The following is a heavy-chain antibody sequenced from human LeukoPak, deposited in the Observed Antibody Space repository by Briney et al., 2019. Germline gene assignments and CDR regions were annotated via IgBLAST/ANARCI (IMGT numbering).Heavy chain of an antibody. D-gene: IGHD6-13*01. CDR2: IITIFGTA. CDR3: ARGPELGRCYY. CDR1: GGTFYTST. Sequence: ASAKDSRKPPGGTFYTSTITRGPPSPGQGAEWMGGIITIFGTANYAQKFQGRVTITPDESTSTAYMELSSLRSDERAVYDCARGPELGRCYYWGEGALVTVSS. V-gene: IGHV1-69*01. J-gene: IGHJ4*02.